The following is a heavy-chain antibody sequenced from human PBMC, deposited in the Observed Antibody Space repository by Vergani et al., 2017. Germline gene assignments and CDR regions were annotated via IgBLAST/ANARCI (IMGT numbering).Heavy chain of an antibody. V-gene: IGHV3-21*01. J-gene: IGHJ6*02. CDR1: GFTFSSYS. CDR2: IISSSSYI. Sequence: EVQLVESGGGLVKPGGSLRLSCAASGFTFSSYSMNWVRQAPGKGLEWVSSIISSSSYIYYADSVKGRFTISRDNAKNSLYLQMNSLRAEDTAVYYCARDRDCSSTSCRGYYGMDVWGQGTTVTVSS. D-gene: IGHD2-2*01. CDR3: ARDRDCSSTSCRGYYGMDV.